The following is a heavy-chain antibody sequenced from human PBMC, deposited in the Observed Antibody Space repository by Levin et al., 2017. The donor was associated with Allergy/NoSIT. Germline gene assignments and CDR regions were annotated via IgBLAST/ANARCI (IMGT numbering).Heavy chain of an antibody. V-gene: IGHV3-30*18. J-gene: IGHJ4*02. CDR3: AKVYYDSSGYYYGRGGVFDY. CDR2: ISYDGSNK. CDR1: GFTFSSYG. D-gene: IGHD3-22*01. Sequence: PGGSLRLSCAASGFTFSSYGMHWVRQAPGKGLEWVAVISYDGSNKYYADSVKGRFTISRDNSKNTLYLQMNSLRAEDTAVYYCAKVYYDSSGYYYGRGGVFDYWGQGTLVTVSS.